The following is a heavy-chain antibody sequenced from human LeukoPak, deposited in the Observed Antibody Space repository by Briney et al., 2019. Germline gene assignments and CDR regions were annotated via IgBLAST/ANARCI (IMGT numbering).Heavy chain of an antibody. D-gene: IGHD1-26*01. CDR2: ISHAGSNE. Sequence: GGSLRLSCAASGFSFSSYGMHWIRQAPGKGLEWVALISHAGSNEYYAASVKGRFTISRDNSNNTFYLQMNSLRPEDTTVYYCARGGAPAVYFDYWGQGALVIVSS. J-gene: IGHJ4*02. CDR1: GFSFSSYG. CDR3: ARGGAPAVYFDY. V-gene: IGHV3-30*03.